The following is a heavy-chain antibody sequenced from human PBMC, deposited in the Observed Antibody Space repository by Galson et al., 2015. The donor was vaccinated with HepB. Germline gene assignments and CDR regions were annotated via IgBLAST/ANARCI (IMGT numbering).Heavy chain of an antibody. D-gene: IGHD6-13*01. V-gene: IGHV3-7*01. CDR1: GFTFSDYW. CDR2: INKDGSEK. J-gene: IGHJ5*02. CDR3: ARDREVAGGGDWFDP. Sequence: SLRLSCAASGFTFSDYWMSWVRQAPGKGLEWVANINKDGSEKYYVASVKGRFTISRDNAKTSLWLQMNGLRAEDTAVYYCARDREVAGGGDWFDPWGQGILVTVSS.